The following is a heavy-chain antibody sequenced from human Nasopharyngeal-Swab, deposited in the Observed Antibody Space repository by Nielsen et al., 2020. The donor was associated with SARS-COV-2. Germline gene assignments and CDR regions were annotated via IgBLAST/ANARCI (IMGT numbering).Heavy chain of an antibody. Sequence: SATLSLTCTVSVGSISSGGYYWSWLRQHPWNGLDWIGSIYYTGSTYYNPSLKSRVTISVDTSKNQFSLKLSSVTAADTAVYYCARGVTIFGVVDWQGFDPWGQGTLVTVSS. J-gene: IGHJ5*02. CDR2: IYYTGST. D-gene: IGHD3-3*01. V-gene: IGHV4-31*03. CDR3: ARGVTIFGVVDWQGFDP. CDR1: VGSISSGGYY.